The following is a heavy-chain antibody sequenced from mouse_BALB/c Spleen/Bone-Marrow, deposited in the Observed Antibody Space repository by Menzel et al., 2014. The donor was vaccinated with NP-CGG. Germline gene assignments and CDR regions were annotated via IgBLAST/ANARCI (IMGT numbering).Heavy chain of an antibody. CDR2: INPSTGYT. CDR3: ARNYDYDGGYYAMDY. D-gene: IGHD2-4*01. Sequence: VQLQQSGAELAKPGASVKMSCEASGYNFISYWMHWVKQRPGQGLEWIGYINPSTGYTEYNQKFKDKATLTADKSSSKAYMQLSSLTSEDSAVYYGARNYDYDGGYYAMDYWGQGTSVTVSS. V-gene: IGHV1-7*01. CDR1: GYNFISYW. J-gene: IGHJ4*01.